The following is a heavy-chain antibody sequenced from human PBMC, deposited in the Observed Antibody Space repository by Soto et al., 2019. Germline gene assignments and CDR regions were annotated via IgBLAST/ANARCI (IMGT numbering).Heavy chain of an antibody. Sequence: QVQLVESGGGVVQPGRSLRLSCAASGFTFSSYGMNWVRQAPGKGLEWVAVISYDGSYKYYADSVKGRFTISRDNSKNTLDLQMNSLRGEDTAVYYCAKDRLAAARSGSMDVWGQGTTVTVSS. CDR1: GFTFSSYG. CDR2: ISYDGSYK. V-gene: IGHV3-30*18. CDR3: AKDRLAAARSGSMDV. J-gene: IGHJ6*02. D-gene: IGHD6-13*01.